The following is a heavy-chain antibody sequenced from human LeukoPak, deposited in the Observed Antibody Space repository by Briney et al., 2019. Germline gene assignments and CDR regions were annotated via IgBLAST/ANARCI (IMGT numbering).Heavy chain of an antibody. Sequence: GGSLRLSCVASGFTFGKYWMHWVRQAPGKELVCISRINNDGSTVYADSVAGRFTISRDNARDTLYLQMNSLRVEDTAVYYCARDLAGSGPYNWFDPWGQGTLVTVSS. D-gene: IGHD3-10*01. CDR1: GFTFGKYW. V-gene: IGHV3-74*01. CDR2: INNDGST. J-gene: IGHJ5*02. CDR3: ARDLAGSGPYNWFDP.